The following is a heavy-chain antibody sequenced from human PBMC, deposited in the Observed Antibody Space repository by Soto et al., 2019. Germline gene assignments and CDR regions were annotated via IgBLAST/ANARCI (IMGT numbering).Heavy chain of an antibody. CDR2: ISGSGGST. J-gene: IGHJ5*02. Sequence: GGSLRLSCAASGFTFSSYAMSWVRQAPGKGLEWVSAISGSGGSTSYAQKFQGRVTMTRDTSTSTVYMELSSLRSEDTAVYYCARDPLEYSSSRWFDPWGQGTLVTVSS. V-gene: IGHV3-23*01. CDR3: ARDPLEYSSSRWFDP. D-gene: IGHD6-6*01. CDR1: GFTFSSYA.